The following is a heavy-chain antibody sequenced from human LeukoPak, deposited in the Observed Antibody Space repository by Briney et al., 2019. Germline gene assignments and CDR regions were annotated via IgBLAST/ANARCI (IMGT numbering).Heavy chain of an antibody. Sequence: ASVKVSCKASGYILSSYYMHWVRQAPGQGLEWLGIINPSGGDTKYAQKFQERVTITRDMSTSTAYMELGSLRSEDTAVYYCAAVPGHILTGDNWFDPWGQGTLVTVSS. D-gene: IGHD3-9*01. CDR1: GYILSSYY. V-gene: IGHV1-46*01. CDR3: AAVPGHILTGDNWFDP. CDR2: INPSGGDT. J-gene: IGHJ5*02.